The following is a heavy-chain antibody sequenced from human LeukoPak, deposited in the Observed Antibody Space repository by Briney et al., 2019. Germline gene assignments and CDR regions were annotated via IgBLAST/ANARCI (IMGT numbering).Heavy chain of an antibody. J-gene: IGHJ4*02. Sequence: PSETLSLTCTVSGGSISSGSYYWSWIGQPAGKGLEWIGRIYTSGSTNYNPSLKSRVTISVDTSKNQFSLKLSSVTAADTAVYYCAGNYYGSGSYYSEDRYWGQGTLVTVSS. CDR1: GGSISSGSYY. CDR2: IYTSGST. D-gene: IGHD3-10*01. V-gene: IGHV4-61*02. CDR3: AGNYYGSGSYYSEDRY.